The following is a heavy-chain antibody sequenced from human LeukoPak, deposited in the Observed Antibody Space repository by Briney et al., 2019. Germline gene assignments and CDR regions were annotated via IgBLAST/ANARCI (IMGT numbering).Heavy chain of an antibody. CDR1: GFIFSSYW. D-gene: IGHD1-26*01. J-gene: IGHJ5*02. V-gene: IGHV3-74*01. CDR3: ASSGSYSPANWFDP. CDR2: TNSDGSST. Sequence: GGSLRLSCAASGFIFSSYWMHWVRQAPGKGLVWVSRTNSDGSSTNYADSVKGRFTISRDNAKNTLYLQMNSLRAEDTAVYYCASSGSYSPANWFDPWGQGTLVTVSS.